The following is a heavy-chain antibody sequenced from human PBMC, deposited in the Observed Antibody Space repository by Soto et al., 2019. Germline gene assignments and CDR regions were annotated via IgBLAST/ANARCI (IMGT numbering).Heavy chain of an antibody. J-gene: IGHJ4*02. CDR3: AKDRNLYSSGWYY. CDR2: ISGSGGST. V-gene: IGHV3-23*01. Sequence: GGALRLSCAASGFTFSSYAMSWVRQAPGKGLEWVSAISGSGGSTYYADSVKGRFTISRDNSKNTLYLQMNSLRAEDTAVYYCAKDRNLYSSGWYYWGQGTLVTVSS. CDR1: GFTFSSYA. D-gene: IGHD6-19*01.